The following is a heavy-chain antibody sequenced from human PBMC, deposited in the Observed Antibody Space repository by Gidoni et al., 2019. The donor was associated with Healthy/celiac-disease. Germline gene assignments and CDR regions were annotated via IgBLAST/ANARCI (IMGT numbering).Heavy chain of an antibody. D-gene: IGHD4-17*01. CDR3: ARGTYGDYVGPPLHYYMDV. CDR1: GGSIRRGGYY. CDR2: IYYSGST. Sequence: QVQLQESGPGLVKPSQTLSLTCTVPGGSIRRGGYYWSWIRQHPGKGLEWIGYIYYSGSTYYNPSLKSRVTISVDTSKNQFSLKLSSVTAADTAVYYCARGTYGDYVGPPLHYYMDVWGKGTTVTVSS. J-gene: IGHJ6*03. V-gene: IGHV4-31*03.